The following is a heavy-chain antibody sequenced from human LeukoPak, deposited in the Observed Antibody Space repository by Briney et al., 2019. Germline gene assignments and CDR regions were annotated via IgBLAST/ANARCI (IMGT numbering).Heavy chain of an antibody. CDR3: ARGGRGWSSSSLLDY. V-gene: IGHV4-59*01. J-gene: IGHJ4*02. CDR2: IYYSGST. Sequence: SETLSLTCTVSGGSISSYYWSWIRQPPGKGLEWIGYIYYSGSTNHNPSLKSRVTISVDTSKNQFSLKLSSVTAADTAVYYCARGGRGWSSSSLLDYWGQGTLVTVSS. CDR1: GGSISSYY. D-gene: IGHD6-13*01.